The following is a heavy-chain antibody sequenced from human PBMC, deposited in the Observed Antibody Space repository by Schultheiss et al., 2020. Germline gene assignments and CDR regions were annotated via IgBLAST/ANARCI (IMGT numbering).Heavy chain of an antibody. CDR2: IYYSGST. J-gene: IGHJ4*02. V-gene: IGHV4-61*08. D-gene: IGHD1-26*01. CDR1: GGSISSGGYY. Sequence: SATLSLTCTVSGGSISSGGYYWSWIRQPPGKGLEWIGYIYYSGSTNYNPSLKSRVTISVDTSKNQFSLKLSSVTAADTAVYYCASIGGELFDYWGQGTLVTGYS. CDR3: ASIGGELFDY.